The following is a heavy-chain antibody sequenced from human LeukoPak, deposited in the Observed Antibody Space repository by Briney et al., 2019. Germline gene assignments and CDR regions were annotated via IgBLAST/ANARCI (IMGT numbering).Heavy chain of an antibody. D-gene: IGHD3-22*01. CDR2: IYYSGST. CDR3: ARGPDDSSGYGFDY. V-gene: IGHV4-30-4*08. CDR1: GGSISSGGYY. Sequence: PSETLSLTCTVSGGSISSGGYYWSWIRQHPGKGLEWIGYIYYSGSTYYKPSLKSRVTISVDTSKNQFSLKPSSVTAADTAVYYCARGPDDSSGYGFDYWGQGTLVTVSS. J-gene: IGHJ4*02.